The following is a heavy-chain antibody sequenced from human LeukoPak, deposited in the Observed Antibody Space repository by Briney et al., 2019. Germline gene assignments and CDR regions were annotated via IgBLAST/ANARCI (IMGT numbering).Heavy chain of an antibody. CDR2: FDPEDGET. V-gene: IGHV1-24*01. CDR3: ATDFYSSGYYY. CDR1: GYTLTELS. J-gene: IGHJ4*02. Sequence: ASVKVSCKVSGYTLTELSMHWVRQAPGKGIEWLGGFDPEDGETIYAQKFQGRVTMTEDTSTDTAYMELSSLRSEYTAVYYCATDFYSSGYYYWGQGTLVTVSS. D-gene: IGHD3-22*01.